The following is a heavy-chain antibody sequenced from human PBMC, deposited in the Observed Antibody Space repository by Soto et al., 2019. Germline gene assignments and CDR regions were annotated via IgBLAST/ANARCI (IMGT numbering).Heavy chain of an antibody. J-gene: IGHJ5*01. Sequence: SETLSLTCTVSGGSVSSGAYYWNWVRQPPGKGLEWIGYFYYNGITNYNPSLKSRVTISVDSSKNQFSLKLDSVTSADTAVYYCARWFDPWGQGTLVTVSS. CDR1: GGSVSSGAYY. CDR3: ARWFDP. V-gene: IGHV4-61*08. CDR2: FYYNGIT.